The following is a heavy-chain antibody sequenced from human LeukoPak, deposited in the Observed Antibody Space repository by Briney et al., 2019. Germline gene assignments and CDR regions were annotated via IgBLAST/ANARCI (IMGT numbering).Heavy chain of an antibody. J-gene: IGHJ4*02. V-gene: IGHV3-11*01. CDR2: ISRSSTTM. CDR3: ASRIGAASGTVFDS. Sequence: GGSLRLSCAASGFPFSDYYMSWIRQAPGKGLEWVSYISRSSTTMFYADSVKGRFSISRDNAKNSLFLHMNNLRAEDTAVYYCASRIGAASGTVFDSWGRGTLVTVSS. D-gene: IGHD6-13*01. CDR1: GFPFSDYY.